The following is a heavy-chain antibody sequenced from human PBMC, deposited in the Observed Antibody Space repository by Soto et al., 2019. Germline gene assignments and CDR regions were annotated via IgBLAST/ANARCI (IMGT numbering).Heavy chain of an antibody. Sequence: QVQLQESGPGLVKPSETLSLTCTVSGGSISSYYWSWIRQPAGKGLEWIGRICTRGNINYNPSLKSRVTMSVDTSKNQCSRKLSSVPAAYTAVYYCARVIGYINGSTRGWFDPWGQGIRVTVFS. D-gene: IGHD6-19*01. CDR1: GGSISSYY. J-gene: IGHJ5*02. CDR2: ICTRGNI. V-gene: IGHV4-4*07. CDR3: ARVIGYINGSTRGWFDP.